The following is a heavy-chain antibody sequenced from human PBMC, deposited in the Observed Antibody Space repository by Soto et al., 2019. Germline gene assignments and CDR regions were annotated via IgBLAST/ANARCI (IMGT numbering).Heavy chain of an antibody. J-gene: IGHJ3*02. V-gene: IGHV6-1*01. D-gene: IGHD4-17*01. CDR2: TYYRSKWYN. Sequence: PSQTLSLTCAISGDSVSNNSTAWNLIRQSPSRGLEWLGRTYYRSKWYNDYAVSVKSRVIINPDTSKNQFSLQLNSVTPEDTAVYYCSRERYRDYGRGTFDIWGQGTMVTVSS. CDR3: SRERYRDYGRGTFDI. CDR1: GDSVSNNSTA.